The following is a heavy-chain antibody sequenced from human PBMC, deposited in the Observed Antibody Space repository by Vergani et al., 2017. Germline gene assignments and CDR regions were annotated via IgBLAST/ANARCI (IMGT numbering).Heavy chain of an antibody. CDR3: ARETDTGSSVSYNYYAMDV. D-gene: IGHD3-9*01. Sequence: VQLVESGGGEVQPGRSLRLSCSAAGFPFSDYGVHWVRQAPGKGLEWVSAISGSGGSTYYADSVKGRFTISRDNSKNTLYLQMNSLRAEDTAVYYCARETDTGSSVSYNYYAMDVWGQGTTVSVSS. CDR2: ISGSGGST. J-gene: IGHJ6*02. CDR1: GFPFSDYG. V-gene: IGHV3-23*04.